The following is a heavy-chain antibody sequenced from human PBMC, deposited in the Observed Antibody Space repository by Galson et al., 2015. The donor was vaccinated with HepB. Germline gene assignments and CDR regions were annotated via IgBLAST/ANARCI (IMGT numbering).Heavy chain of an antibody. CDR3: AKRRGGSYYDAFDI. D-gene: IGHD1-26*01. Sequence: SLRLSCAASGFTFSSYAMSWVRQAPGKGLEWVSAISVSGGSTYYADSVKGRFTVSRDNSKNTLYLQTNSLRAEDTALYYCAKRRGGSYYDAFDIWGQGTMVTVSS. CDR1: GFTFSSYA. CDR2: ISVSGGST. V-gene: IGHV3-23*01. J-gene: IGHJ3*02.